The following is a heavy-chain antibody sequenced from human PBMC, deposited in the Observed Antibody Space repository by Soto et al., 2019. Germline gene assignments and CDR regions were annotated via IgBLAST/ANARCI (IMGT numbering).Heavy chain of an antibody. CDR3: ARPITDILTGFAVEI. CDR1: GGSISNHY. J-gene: IGHJ3*02. Sequence: QVQLQESGPGLVKPSETLSLTCTVSGGSISNHYWSWIRQTPGKGLEWLGYIYYRGNTKYNPSLKSRVTISIDTSKNQFSLNLTSVTAADTAVYYWARPITDILTGFAVEIWGQGTMVTVSS. CDR2: IYYRGNT. D-gene: IGHD3-9*01. V-gene: IGHV4-59*08.